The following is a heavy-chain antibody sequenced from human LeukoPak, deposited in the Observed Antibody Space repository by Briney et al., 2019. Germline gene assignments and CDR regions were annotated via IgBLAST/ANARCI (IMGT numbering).Heavy chain of an antibody. V-gene: IGHV4-39*07. CDR2: INHSGST. J-gene: IGHJ3*02. CDR1: GGSISSSSYY. Sequence: SETLSLTCTVSGGSISSSSYYWGWIRQPPGKGLERIGEINHSGSTNYNPSLKSRVTISVDTSKNQFSLKLSSVTAADTAVYYCARFRRRTNCSGGSCYRDAFDIWGQGTMVTVSS. D-gene: IGHD2-15*01. CDR3: ARFRRRTNCSGGSCYRDAFDI.